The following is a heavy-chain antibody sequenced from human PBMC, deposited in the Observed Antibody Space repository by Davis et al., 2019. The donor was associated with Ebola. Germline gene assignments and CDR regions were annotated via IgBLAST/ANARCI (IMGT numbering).Heavy chain of an antibody. CDR3: TTPGGQDSGYDVFDV. CDR1: GFLFTGYF. J-gene: IGHJ3*01. CDR2: INPNDGRT. V-gene: IGHV1-46*03. D-gene: IGHD5-12*01. Sequence: ASVKVSCKTSGFLFTGYFIHWVRQAPGQGLEWMGMINPNDGRTIYAQKFQGRVTVTRDTSTTTVYMDLSGLRSEATALYYCTTPGGQDSGYDVFDVWGQGTLVTVSS.